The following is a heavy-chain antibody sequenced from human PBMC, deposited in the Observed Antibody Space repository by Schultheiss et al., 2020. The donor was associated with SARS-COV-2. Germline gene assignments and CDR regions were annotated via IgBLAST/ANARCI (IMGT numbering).Heavy chain of an antibody. D-gene: IGHD6-6*01. CDR1: GCTFSSYT. Sequence: SVKVSCKASGCTFSSYTISWVRQAPGQGLEWMGWIIPILGIANYAQKLQGRVTMTTDTSTSTAYMELSSLRSEDTAVYYCATFHRSSTLYYYSGMDVWGQGTTVTVSS. CDR3: ATFHRSSTLYYYSGMDV. J-gene: IGHJ6*02. V-gene: IGHV1-69*02. CDR2: IIPILGIA.